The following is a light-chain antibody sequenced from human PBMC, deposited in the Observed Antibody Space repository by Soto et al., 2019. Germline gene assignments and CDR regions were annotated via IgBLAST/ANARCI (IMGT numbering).Light chain of an antibody. CDR1: QIIGNN. V-gene: IGKV3-15*01. CDR3: QYYNNWPPSIP. CDR2: AAS. Sequence: KHCSATLSVSKGGRPTLSWTAIQIIGNNLAWYQQSSCQAPRLLIYAASTRATGIPPRFSGSGSGTEFTLTISSLQSEDFACYYCQYYNNWPPSIPFGQGRLLE. J-gene: IGKJ5*01.